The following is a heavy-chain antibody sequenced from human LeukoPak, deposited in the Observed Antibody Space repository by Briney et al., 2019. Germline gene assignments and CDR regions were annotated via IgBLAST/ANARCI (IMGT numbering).Heavy chain of an antibody. J-gene: IGHJ4*02. D-gene: IGHD1-14*01. Sequence: SETLSLTCAVYGGSFSGYYWSWIRQPPGKGLEWIGEINHSGSTNYNPPLKSRVTISVDTSKNQFSLKLSSVTAADTAVYYCARLSGEPQLDYWGQGTLVTVSS. CDR3: ARLSGEPQLDY. V-gene: IGHV4-34*01. CDR1: GGSFSGYY. CDR2: INHSGST.